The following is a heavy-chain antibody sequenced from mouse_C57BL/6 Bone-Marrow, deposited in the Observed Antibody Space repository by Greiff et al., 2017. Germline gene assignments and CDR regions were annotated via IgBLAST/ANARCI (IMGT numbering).Heavy chain of an antibody. CDR1: GYTFTSYG. D-gene: IGHD2-5*01. V-gene: IGHV1-81*01. CDR2: IYPRSGNT. J-gene: IGHJ4*01. Sequence: QVHVKQSGAELARPGASVKLSCKASGYTFTSYGISWVKQRTGQGLEWIGEIYPRSGNTYYNEKFKGKATLTADKSSSTAYMELRSLTSEDSAVYFCARDRYSNYDVPYAMDYWGQGTSVTVSS. CDR3: ARDRYSNYDVPYAMDY.